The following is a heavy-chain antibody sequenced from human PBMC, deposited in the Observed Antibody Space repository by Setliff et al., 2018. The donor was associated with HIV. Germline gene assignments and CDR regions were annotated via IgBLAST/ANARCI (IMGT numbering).Heavy chain of an antibody. Sequence: GGSLRLSCAASGFTFSSYTMNWVCQAPGKGLEWISYISSSGSSIYLANSVKGRFIISRDNAKNALCLQMNSLRAEDTAVYYCARDWGEHCDSSGFSSWGQGTLVTVSS. CDR2: ISSSGSSI. CDR3: ARDWGEHCDSSGFSS. D-gene: IGHD3-22*01. CDR1: GFTFSSYT. J-gene: IGHJ5*02. V-gene: IGHV3-48*04.